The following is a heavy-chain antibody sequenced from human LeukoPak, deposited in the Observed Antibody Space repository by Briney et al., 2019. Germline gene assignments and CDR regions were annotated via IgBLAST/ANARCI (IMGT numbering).Heavy chain of an antibody. Sequence: PSETLSLTCTVSGGSISSYYWSWIRQPPGKGLEWIGYIYTSGSTNYNPSLKSRVTISVDTSKNQFSLKLSSVTAADTAVYYCARHYSPRGLVRKYYYYYMDVWGKGTTVTVSS. V-gene: IGHV4-4*09. J-gene: IGHJ6*03. CDR1: GGSISSYY. CDR2: IYTSGST. D-gene: IGHD6-6*01. CDR3: ARHYSPRGLVRKYYYYYMDV.